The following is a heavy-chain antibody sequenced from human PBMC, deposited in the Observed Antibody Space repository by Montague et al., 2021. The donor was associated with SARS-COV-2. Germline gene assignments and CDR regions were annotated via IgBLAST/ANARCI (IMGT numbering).Heavy chain of an antibody. V-gene: IGHV4-59*01. CDR2: IYYSGST. D-gene: IGHD6-19*01. CDR3: ARAIGSMYSSGWYYYYGMDV. J-gene: IGHJ6*02. CDR1: GGSISSYY. Sequence: SETLSLTCTVSGGSISSYYWSWIRQPPGKGLEWIGYIYYSGSTNYNPSPKSRVTISVDTSKNQFSLKLSSVTAADTAVYYCARAIGSMYSSGWYYYYGMDVWGQGTTVTVSS.